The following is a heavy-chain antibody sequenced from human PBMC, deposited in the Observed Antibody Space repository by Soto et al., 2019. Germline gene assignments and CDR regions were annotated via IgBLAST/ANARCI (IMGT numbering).Heavy chain of an antibody. D-gene: IGHD3-16*01. V-gene: IGHV3-23*01. CDR1: GFTFSNYA. CDR3: AKAYFVWSSEQPYYFDY. CDR2: ISGSGGRS. J-gene: IGHJ4*02. Sequence: EVQLLYSGGGLVQPGGSLRLSCAASGFTFSNYAMTWVRQGPGKVLEWVSGISGSGGRSYYADSVKGRFTISRDNSKSTLYLQMNSLRAEDTAVYYCAKAYFVWSSEQPYYFDYWGQGTLVTVSS.